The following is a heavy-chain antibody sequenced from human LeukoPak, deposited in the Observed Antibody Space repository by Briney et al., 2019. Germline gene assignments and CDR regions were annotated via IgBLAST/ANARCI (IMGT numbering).Heavy chain of an antibody. J-gene: IGHJ5*02. CDR1: GGSISSGSYY. D-gene: IGHD3-16*01. V-gene: IGHV4-61*02. CDR2: IYTSGST. Sequence: SQTLSLTCTVSGGSISSGSYYWSWIRQPAGKGLEWIGRIYTSGSTNYNPSLKSRVTISVDTSKNQFSLKLSSVTAADTAVYYCAREGGPWFDPWGQGTLVTVSS. CDR3: AREGGPWFDP.